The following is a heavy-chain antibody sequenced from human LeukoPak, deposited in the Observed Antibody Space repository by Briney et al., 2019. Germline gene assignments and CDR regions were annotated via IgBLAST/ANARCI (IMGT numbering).Heavy chain of an antibody. CDR1: GFTFSSYS. D-gene: IGHD2-21*02. J-gene: IGHJ6*03. CDR3: ARDSVVVTAGYYYYMDV. CDR2: ISSSSSYI. V-gene: IGHV3-21*01. Sequence: PGGSLRLSCAASGFTFSSYSMNWVRQAPGKGLEWVSPISSSSSYIYYADSVKGRFTISRDNAKNSLYLQMNSLRAEDTAVYYCARDSVVVTAGYYYYMDVWGKGTTVTVSS.